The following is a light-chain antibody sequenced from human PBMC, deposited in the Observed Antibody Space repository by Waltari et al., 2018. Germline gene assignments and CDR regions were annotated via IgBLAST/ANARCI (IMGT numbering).Light chain of an antibody. Sequence: NFMLTQPHSVSESPGKTVTISCTRSSGSIANHYVQWYQQRPGSAPTTVIFEHNQRPSGVPDRFSGSIDSSSNSAALTISALKTEDEANYYCQSYDSSSRVVFGGGTKLTVL. CDR3: QSYDSSSRVV. J-gene: IGLJ2*01. V-gene: IGLV6-57*03. CDR1: SGSIANHY. CDR2: EHN.